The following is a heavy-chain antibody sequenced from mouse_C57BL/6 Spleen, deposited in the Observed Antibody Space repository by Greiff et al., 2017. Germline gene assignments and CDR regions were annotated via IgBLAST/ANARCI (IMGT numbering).Heavy chain of an antibody. D-gene: IGHD1-1*01. J-gene: IGHJ2*01. CDR3: ARCGSSLY. CDR2: IDPSDSNT. V-gene: IGHV1-50*01. CDR1: GYTFTSYW. Sequence: QVQLQQPGAELVKPGASVKLSCKASGYTFTSYWMQWVKQRPGQGLEWIGEIDPSDSNTNYNQKFKGKATLTVDTSSSTAYMQLSSLTSEDSAVYYCARCGSSLYWGQGTTLTVSS.